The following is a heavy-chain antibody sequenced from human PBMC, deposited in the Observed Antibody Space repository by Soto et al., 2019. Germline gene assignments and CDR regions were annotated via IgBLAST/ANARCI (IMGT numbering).Heavy chain of an antibody. J-gene: IGHJ6*02. CDR2: ISYTGRT. Sequence: SETLSLTCIVSGDSVTSGSYYWTWLRQPPGKGLEWIGYISYTGRTKYNPSLQSRVTISVDTSKNDFSLNLSSVTEDTATYFCAKIRVPYYAMDVWGQGTTVTVSS. V-gene: IGHV4-61*03. D-gene: IGHD6-6*01. CDR1: GDSVTSGSYY. CDR3: AKIRVPYYAMDV.